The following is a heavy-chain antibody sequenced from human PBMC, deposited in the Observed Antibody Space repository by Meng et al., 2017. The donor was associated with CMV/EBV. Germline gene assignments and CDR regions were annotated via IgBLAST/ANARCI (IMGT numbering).Heavy chain of an antibody. CDR2: MNPNSGNT. V-gene: IGHV1-8*03. CDR3: ARDPVVYDSSGYYYEAWFDP. CDR1: GYTFTSYD. J-gene: IGHJ5*02. D-gene: IGHD3-22*01. Sequence: ASVKVSCKASGYTFTSYDINWVRQATGQGLEWMGWMNPNSGNTGYAQKFQGRVTITRNTSISTAYMELSSLRSEDTAVYYCARDPVVYDSSGYYYEAWFDPWGQGTLVTVSS.